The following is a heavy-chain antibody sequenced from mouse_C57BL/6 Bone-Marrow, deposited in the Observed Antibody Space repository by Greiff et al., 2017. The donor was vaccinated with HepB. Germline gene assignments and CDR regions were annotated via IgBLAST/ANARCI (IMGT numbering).Heavy chain of an antibody. V-gene: IGHV1-37*01. J-gene: IGHJ1*03. Sequence: VQLQQSGPELVKPGASVKISCKASGYSFTGYFMNWVKQSHGKSLEWIGRINPYNGDTFYNQKFKGKATLTVDKSSSTAHMELLSLTSEDFAVYYCAKGRNYYGSSSLYWYFDVWGTGTTVTVSS. D-gene: IGHD1-1*01. CDR2: INPYNGDT. CDR1: GYSFTGYF. CDR3: AKGRNYYGSSSLYWYFDV.